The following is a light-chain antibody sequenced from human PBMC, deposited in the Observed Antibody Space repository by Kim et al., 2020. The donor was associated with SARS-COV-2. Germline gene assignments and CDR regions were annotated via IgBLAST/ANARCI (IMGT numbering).Light chain of an antibody. Sequence: DIVMTQSPATLSVSPGERATLSCRASQSVSSNLAWYQQKPGQAPRLLIYDASTRATGIPDRFSGSGSGTDFSLTISSLQSEDFAIYYCQQYNNWPPWTFGQGTKVDIK. CDR3: QQYNNWPPWT. J-gene: IGKJ1*01. CDR1: QSVSSN. V-gene: IGKV3-15*01. CDR2: DAS.